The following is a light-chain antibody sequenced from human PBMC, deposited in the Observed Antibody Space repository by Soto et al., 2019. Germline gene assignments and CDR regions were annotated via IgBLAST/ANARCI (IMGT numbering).Light chain of an antibody. CDR3: QQGSNWPPLT. CDR2: EAS. J-gene: IGKJ4*01. Sequence: EIVLTQSPVTLSLSPGETATLSCRASQSVSTYLAWYQLKSGQAPRLLIYEASKRATGIPARFSGRGSGTDFTLTISSLEPEDFALYYCQQGSNWPPLTFGGGTKVEIK. CDR1: QSVSTY. V-gene: IGKV3-11*01.